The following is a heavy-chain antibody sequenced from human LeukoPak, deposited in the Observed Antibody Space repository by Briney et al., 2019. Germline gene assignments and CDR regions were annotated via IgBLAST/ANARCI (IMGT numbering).Heavy chain of an antibody. J-gene: IGHJ4*02. CDR1: GGSISSSSHY. D-gene: IGHD4-17*01. CDR2: IYYSGST. Sequence: SETLSLTCTVSGGSISSSSHYWGWIRQPPGKGLEWIGSIYYSGSTYYNPSLKSRVTISVDTSKNQFSLKLSSVTAADTAMYYCARHPPLSGDYWYWGQGTLVTVSS. V-gene: IGHV4-39*01. CDR3: ARHPPLSGDYWY.